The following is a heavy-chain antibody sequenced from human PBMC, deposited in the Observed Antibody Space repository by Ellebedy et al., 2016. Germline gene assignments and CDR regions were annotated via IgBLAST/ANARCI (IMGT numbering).Heavy chain of an antibody. CDR1: GFIFSDYY. D-gene: IGHD3-22*01. V-gene: IGHV3-11*01. CDR2: ISSSGSMM. Sequence: GESLKISXAASGFIFSDYYMSWIRQAPGKGLEWVSYISSSGSMMHYADSVKGRVTISRDNAKNSLDLQMNRLRAEDRAVYYCTRGGDYDSSVPLDYWGQGTLVTVSS. CDR3: TRGGDYDSSVPLDY. J-gene: IGHJ4*02.